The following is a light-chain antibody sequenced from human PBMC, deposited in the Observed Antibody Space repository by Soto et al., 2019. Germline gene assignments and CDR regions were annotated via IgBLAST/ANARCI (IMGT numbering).Light chain of an antibody. CDR3: SSCTSSSTRFYV. Sequence: QSVLTQPASVSGSPGQSITISCTGTSSDVGGYNYVSWYQQHPGKAPKLMIYEVSNRPSGVSNRFSGSKSGNTASLTISGLQAEDEADYYCSSCTSSSTRFYVFGTGTKLTVL. CDR1: SSDVGGYNY. CDR2: EVS. J-gene: IGLJ1*01. V-gene: IGLV2-14*01.